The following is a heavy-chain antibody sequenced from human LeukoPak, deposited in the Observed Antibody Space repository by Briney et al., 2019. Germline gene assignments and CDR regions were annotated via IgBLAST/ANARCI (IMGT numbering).Heavy chain of an antibody. Sequence: SETLSLTCAVYGGSFSGYYWSWIRQPPGKGLEWIAKINHSGSTNYNPSLKSRVTISVDTSKNQFSLKLSSVTAADTAVYYCARLSIVGATNFDYWGQGTLVTVSS. CDR2: INHSGST. CDR1: GGSFSGYY. V-gene: IGHV4-34*01. D-gene: IGHD1-26*01. CDR3: ARLSIVGATNFDY. J-gene: IGHJ4*02.